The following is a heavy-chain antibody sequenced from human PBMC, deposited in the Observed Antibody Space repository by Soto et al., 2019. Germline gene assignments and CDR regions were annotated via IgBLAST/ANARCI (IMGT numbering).Heavy chain of an antibody. Sequence: QVQLVESGGGVVQPGRSLRLSCAASGFTFSSYSMHWVRQAPGKGLEWVAVISYDGSDKYYADSVKGRFTISRDNSKNTLYMQMNSLRAEDTAVYYCAREAGVYGSGYYGMDVWGQGTTVTVSS. J-gene: IGHJ6*02. CDR3: AREAGVYGSGYYGMDV. CDR1: GFTFSSYS. CDR2: ISYDGSDK. D-gene: IGHD3-10*01. V-gene: IGHV3-30-3*01.